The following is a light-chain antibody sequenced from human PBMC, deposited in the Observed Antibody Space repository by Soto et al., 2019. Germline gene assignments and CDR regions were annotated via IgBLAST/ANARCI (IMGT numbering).Light chain of an antibody. V-gene: IGKV1-5*01. CDR1: QSISSW. CDR2: DAS. Sequence: DIQMTQSPSTLSASVGDRVTITCRASQSISSWLAWYQQKPGKAPKLLIYDASSLESGVPSRFSGSGSGTEFTLTISSLQPDDFATYYCQKYNSYSFGQGTKVDIK. J-gene: IGKJ1*01. CDR3: QKYNSYS.